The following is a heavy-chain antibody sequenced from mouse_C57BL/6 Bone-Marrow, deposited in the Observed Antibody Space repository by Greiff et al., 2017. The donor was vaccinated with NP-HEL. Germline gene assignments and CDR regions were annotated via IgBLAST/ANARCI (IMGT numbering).Heavy chain of an antibody. D-gene: IGHD2-4*01. CDR1: GFTFSDYG. CDR3: ARQGDYDGYYYAMDY. J-gene: IGHJ4*01. Sequence: DVQLQESGGGLVQPGGSLKLSCAASGFTFSDYGMAWVRQAPRQGPEWVAFISNLAYSIYYADTVTGRFTISRENAKNTLYLEMSSLRSEDTAMYYCARQGDYDGYYYAMDYWGQGTSVTVSS. CDR2: ISNLAYSI. V-gene: IGHV5-15*01.